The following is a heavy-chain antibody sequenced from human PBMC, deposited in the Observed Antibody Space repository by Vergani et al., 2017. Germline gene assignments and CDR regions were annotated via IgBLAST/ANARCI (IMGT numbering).Heavy chain of an antibody. CDR3: ASLNRGYSYGRKNWFDP. V-gene: IGHV3-48*02. CDR1: GFTFSSYS. J-gene: IGHJ5*02. D-gene: IGHD5-18*01. CDR2: ISSSSSTI. Sequence: EVQLVESGGGLVQPGGSLRLSCAASGFTFSSYSMNWVRQAPGKGLEWVSYISSSSSTIYYADSVKCRFTISRDNAKNSLYLQMNSLRDEDTAVYYCASLNRGYSYGRKNWFDPWGQGTLVTVSS.